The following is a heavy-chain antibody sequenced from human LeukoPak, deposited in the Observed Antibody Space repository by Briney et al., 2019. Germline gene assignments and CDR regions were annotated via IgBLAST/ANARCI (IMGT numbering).Heavy chain of an antibody. CDR1: GFTVSSNY. V-gene: IGHV3-53*01. Sequence: GGSLRLSCAASGFTVSSNYMSWVRQAPGKGLEWVSVIYSGGSTYYADSVKGRFTISRDNSKNTLYLQMNSLRAEDTAVYYCARGVAVEPYYYYYGMDVWGQGTTVTVSS. CDR2: IYSGGST. D-gene: IGHD6-19*01. CDR3: ARGVAVEPYYYYYGMDV. J-gene: IGHJ6*02.